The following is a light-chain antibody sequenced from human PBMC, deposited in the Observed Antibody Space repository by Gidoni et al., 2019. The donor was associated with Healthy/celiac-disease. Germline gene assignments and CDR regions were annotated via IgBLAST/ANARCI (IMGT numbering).Light chain of an antibody. CDR2: DNN. CDR3: GTWDSSLSAGV. CDR1: SSNIGNNY. Sequence: QSVLTQTPSVSAAPGQKVTISCSGGSSNIGNNYVSWYQQIPGTAPKLLIYDNNKRPSGIPDRFSGSKSGTSATLGITGLQTGDEAYYYCGTWDSSLSAGVFGGGTKLTVL. V-gene: IGLV1-51*01. J-gene: IGLJ2*01.